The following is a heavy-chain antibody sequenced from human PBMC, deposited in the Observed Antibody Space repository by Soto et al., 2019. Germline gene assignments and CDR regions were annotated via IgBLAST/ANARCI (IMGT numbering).Heavy chain of an antibody. CDR2: ISAYNGNT. CDR3: ARAGNRLLWFGESNWFDP. V-gene: IGHV1-18*01. CDR1: GYTFTSYG. D-gene: IGHD3-10*01. Sequence: QVQLVQSGAAVKKPGASVKVSCKASGYTFTSYGISWVRQAPGQGLEWMGWISAYNGNTNYAQKLESRVTMTTDTSTSTAYMELRSLRSDDTAVYYCARAGNRLLWFGESNWFDPWGQGTLVTVSS. J-gene: IGHJ5*02.